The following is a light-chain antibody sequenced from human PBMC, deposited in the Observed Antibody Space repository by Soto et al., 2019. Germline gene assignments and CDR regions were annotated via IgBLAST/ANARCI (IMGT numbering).Light chain of an antibody. J-gene: IGKJ5*01. V-gene: IGKV3-11*01. CDR1: QSVRSY. CDR2: DTS. CDR3: QQRYNWPPIT. Sequence: EFVLTQSPATLSLSPGERATLSCRASQSVRSYLAWYQQKPGQAPRLLISDTSNRATGIPARFSGSGSGTNFTLNISSLEPEDFAVYYCQQRYNWPPITFGQGTRLDIK.